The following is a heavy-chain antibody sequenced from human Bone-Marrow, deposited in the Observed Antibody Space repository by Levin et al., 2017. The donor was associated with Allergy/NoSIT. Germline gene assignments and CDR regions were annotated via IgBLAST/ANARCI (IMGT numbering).Heavy chain of an antibody. CDR2: ISSSSSYI. V-gene: IGHV3-21*01. Sequence: GESLKISCAASGFTFSSYSMNWVRQAPGKGLEWVSSISSSSSYIYYADSVKGRFTISRDNAKNSLYLQMNSLRAEDTAVYYCARDGGAVVAATPPDAFDIWGQGTMVTVSS. CDR1: GFTFSSYS. J-gene: IGHJ3*02. D-gene: IGHD2-15*01. CDR3: ARDGGAVVAATPPDAFDI.